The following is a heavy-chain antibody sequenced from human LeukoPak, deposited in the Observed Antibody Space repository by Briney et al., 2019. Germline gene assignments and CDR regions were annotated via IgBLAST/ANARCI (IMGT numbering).Heavy chain of an antibody. CDR1: GFTFSSYS. J-gene: IGHJ4*02. Sequence: GGSLRLSCVASGFTFSSYSMNWVRQAPGKGLEWVLYISSSSSTIYYADSVKGRFTISRDNAKNSLYLQMNSLRAEDTAVYYCARDRRLYCSGGSCYSSFDYWGQGTLVTVSS. V-gene: IGHV3-48*01. CDR2: ISSSSSTI. CDR3: ARDRRLYCSGGSCYSSFDY. D-gene: IGHD2-15*01.